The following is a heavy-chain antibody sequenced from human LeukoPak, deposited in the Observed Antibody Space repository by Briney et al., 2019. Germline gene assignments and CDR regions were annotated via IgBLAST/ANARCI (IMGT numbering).Heavy chain of an antibody. CDR1: GGTFSSYA. CDR2: IIPIFGTA. Sequence: SVKVSCKASGGTFSSYAISWERQAPGQGLEWMGGIIPIFGTANYAQKFQGRVTITADESTSTAYMELSSLRSEDTAVYYCARAGSSSWYGGREFDYWGQGTLVTVSS. D-gene: IGHD6-13*01. CDR3: ARAGSSSWYGGREFDY. V-gene: IGHV1-69*13. J-gene: IGHJ4*02.